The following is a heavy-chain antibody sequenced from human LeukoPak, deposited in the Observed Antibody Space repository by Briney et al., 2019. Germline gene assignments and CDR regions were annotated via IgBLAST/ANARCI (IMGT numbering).Heavy chain of an antibody. V-gene: IGHV4-39*01. CDR3: ARHPYYDFWSGYYGEPYYFDY. Sequence: SETLSLTCTVSGGSISSSSYYWGWIRQPPGKGLEWIGSIYYSGSTYYNPSLKSRVTISVDTSKNQFSLKLSSVTAADTAVYYCARHPYYDFWSGYYGEPYYFDYWGQGTLVTVPS. CDR2: IYYSGST. J-gene: IGHJ4*02. CDR1: GGSISSSSYY. D-gene: IGHD3-3*01.